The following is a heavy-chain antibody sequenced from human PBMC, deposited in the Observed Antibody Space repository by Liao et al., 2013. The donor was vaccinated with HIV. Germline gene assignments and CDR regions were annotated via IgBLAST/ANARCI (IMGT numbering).Heavy chain of an antibody. CDR2: IYYSGNT. J-gene: IGHJ3*02. Sequence: QVHLQQWGAGLLKPSETLSLTCTVYGGSFSTYYWGWIRQPPGKGLEWIGNIYYSGNTYYNPSLKSRVTISVDTSKNQFSLKLSSVTAADTAVYYCARDTPPSGVLPTLGGLLYIWG. V-gene: IGHV4-34*01. CDR3: ARDTPPSGVLPTLGGLLYI. D-gene: IGHD3-10*01. CDR1: GGSFSTYY.